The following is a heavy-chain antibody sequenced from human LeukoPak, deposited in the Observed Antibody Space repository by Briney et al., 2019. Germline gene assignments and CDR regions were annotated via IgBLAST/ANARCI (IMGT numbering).Heavy chain of an antibody. V-gene: IGHV4-59*12. J-gene: IGHJ4*02. CDR1: GGSITGYY. CDR2: IYHSGST. Sequence: SETLSLTCTVSGGSITGYYWSWIRQPPGKGLEWIGYIYHSGSTYYNPSLKSRVTISVDRSKNQFSLKLSSVTAADTAVYYCARRFDYWGQGTLVTVSS. CDR3: ARRFDY.